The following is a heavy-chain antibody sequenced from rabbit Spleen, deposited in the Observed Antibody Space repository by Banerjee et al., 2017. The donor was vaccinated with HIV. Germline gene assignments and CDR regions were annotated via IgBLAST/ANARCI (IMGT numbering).Heavy chain of an antibody. Sequence: QSLEESGGGLVTPGASLTLTCTASGFTLSSYYMNWVRQAPGKGLEWIGYIDPVFGITYYANWVNGRFSISRENAQNTVSLQMTSLTAADTATYFCARDGAGGSYFALWGPGTLVTVS. CDR2: IDPVFGIT. CDR1: GFTLSSYY. D-gene: IGHD8-1*01. J-gene: IGHJ4*01. V-gene: IGHV1S7*01. CDR3: ARDGAGGSYFAL.